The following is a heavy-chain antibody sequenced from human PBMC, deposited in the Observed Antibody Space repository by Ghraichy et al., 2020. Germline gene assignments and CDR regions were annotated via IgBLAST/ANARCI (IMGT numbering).Heavy chain of an antibody. D-gene: IGHD2-15*01. CDR3: VRLLGGRTGGGYFDY. CDR1: GFTFRNYE. J-gene: IGHJ4*02. V-gene: IGHV3-48*03. Sequence: LSLTCAASGFTFRNYEMNWVRQAPRKGLEWLSYISISGDKIFYADSVKGRFTISRDNAKNSLYLQMNSLRAEDTAVYYCVRLLGGRTGGGYFDYWGQGVLVTVSS. CDR2: ISISGDKI.